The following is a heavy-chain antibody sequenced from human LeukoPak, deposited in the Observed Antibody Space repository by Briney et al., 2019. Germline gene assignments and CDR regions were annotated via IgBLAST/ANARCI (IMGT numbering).Heavy chain of an antibody. CDR2: IYYSGST. CDR3: ARAVRADFYYYYMDV. V-gene: IGHV4-39*01. Sequence: PSKTLFLTCTVSGDSISSSNYYWGWIRQPPGKGLEWIASIYYSGSTYYNPSLKSRVTISVDMSKNQFSLRLSSVTAADTAVYYCARAVRADFYYYYMDVWGKGTTVTVSS. CDR1: GDSISSSNYY. D-gene: IGHD1-26*01. J-gene: IGHJ6*03.